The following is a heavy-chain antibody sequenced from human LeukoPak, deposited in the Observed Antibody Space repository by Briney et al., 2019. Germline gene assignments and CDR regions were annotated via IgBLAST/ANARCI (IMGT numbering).Heavy chain of an antibody. CDR2: IYYSGST. V-gene: IGHV4-59*01. D-gene: IGHD6-19*01. CDR3: ARDRYSSGLDY. J-gene: IGHJ4*02. Sequence: SETLSLTCTVSGGSISSYYWSWIRQPPGKGLEWIGYIYYSGSTNYNPSLKSRVTISVDTSKNQFSLKLSSVTAADTAVYHCARDRYSSGLDYWGQGTLVTVSS. CDR1: GGSISSYY.